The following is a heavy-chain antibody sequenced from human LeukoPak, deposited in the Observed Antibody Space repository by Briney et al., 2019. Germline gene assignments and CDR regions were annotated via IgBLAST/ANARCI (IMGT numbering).Heavy chain of an antibody. J-gene: IGHJ4*02. D-gene: IGHD2-2*01. Sequence: GGSLRLSCAASGSTFNTYGMHWVRQAPGKGLEWVAFIRNDWTNKDYADSVKGRFTISRDNSKNTLYLQMNSVRAEDAAVYYCAILDLRGIVVVGTFPLFLYWGQGTLVTVSS. CDR3: AILDLRGIVVVGTFPLFLY. CDR1: GSTFNTYG. CDR2: IRNDWTNK. V-gene: IGHV3-30*02.